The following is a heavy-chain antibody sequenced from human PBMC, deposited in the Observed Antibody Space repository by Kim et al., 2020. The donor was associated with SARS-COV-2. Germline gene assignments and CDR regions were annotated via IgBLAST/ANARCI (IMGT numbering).Heavy chain of an antibody. D-gene: IGHD3-22*01. V-gene: IGHV4-59*13. CDR3: ARVTPATYYYDSSGSYDAFDI. CDR2: IYYSGST. J-gene: IGHJ3*02. Sequence: SDTLSLTCTVSGGSISSYYWSWIRQPPGKGLEWIGYIYYSGSTNYNPSLKSRVTISVDTSKNQFSLKLSSVTAADTAVYYCARVTPATYYYDSSGSYDAFDIWGQGTMVTVSS. CDR1: GGSISSYY.